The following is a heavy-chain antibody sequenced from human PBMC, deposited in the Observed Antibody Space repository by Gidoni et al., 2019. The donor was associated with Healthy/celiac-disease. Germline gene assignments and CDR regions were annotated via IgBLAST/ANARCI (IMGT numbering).Heavy chain of an antibody. CDR1: GGPFSSYA. V-gene: IGHV1-69*01. CDR2: IIPIFGTA. J-gene: IGHJ6*04. CDR3: ASSSDPGNYYYGMDV. Sequence: QVQLVQSGAEVKKPGSSVKVSCKASGGPFSSYAISWVRQAPGQGLEWMGGIIPIFGTANYAQKFQGRVTITADESTSTAYMELSSLRSEDTAVYYCASSSDPGNYYYGMDVWGKGTTVTVSS. D-gene: IGHD1-1*01.